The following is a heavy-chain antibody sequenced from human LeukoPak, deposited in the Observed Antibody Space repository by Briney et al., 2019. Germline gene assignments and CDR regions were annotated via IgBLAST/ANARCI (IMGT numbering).Heavy chain of an antibody. V-gene: IGHV3-9*01. D-gene: IGHD4-23*01. Sequence: PGSSLRLSCAASGYTFYVYAMHWVRQAPGKGLEWVSRISWSGSDIGYADSVKGRFTIYRDSAKNSLYLQTNSLRPEDTAFYYCAKDIHQRRPMVTPSFHCWGQGTLVTVSS. J-gene: IGHJ4*02. CDR3: AKDIHQRRPMVTPSFHC. CDR2: ISWSGSDI. CDR1: GYTFYVYA.